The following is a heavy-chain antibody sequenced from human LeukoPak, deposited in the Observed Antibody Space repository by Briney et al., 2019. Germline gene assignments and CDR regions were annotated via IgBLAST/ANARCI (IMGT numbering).Heavy chain of an antibody. CDR3: ARRPQLASQTYIRRYYFDY. D-gene: IGHD1-1*01. CDR2: INHSGST. V-gene: IGHV4-34*01. CDR1: GGSFSGYY. J-gene: IGHJ4*02. Sequence: SETLSLTCAVYGGSFSGYYWSWIRQPPGKGLEWIGEINHSGSTNYNPSLKSRVTISVDTSKNQFSLKLSSVTAADTAVYYCARRPQLASQTYIRRYYFDYWGQGTLVTVSS.